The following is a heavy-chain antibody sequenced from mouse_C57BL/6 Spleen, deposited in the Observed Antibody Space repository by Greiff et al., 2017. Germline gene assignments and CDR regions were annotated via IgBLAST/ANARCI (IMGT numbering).Heavy chain of an antibody. V-gene: IGHV1-64*01. CDR3: ARGGYDSWYFDV. CDR2: IHPNSGST. Sequence: QVQLQQPGAELVKPGASVKLSCKASGYTFTSYWMHWVKQRTGQGLEWIGMIHPNSGSTNYNEKFKSKATLTVDKSSSTAYMQRSSLQSEDSAVYYCARGGYDSWYFDVWGTGTTVTVSS. D-gene: IGHD2-4*01. CDR1: GYTFTSYW. J-gene: IGHJ1*03.